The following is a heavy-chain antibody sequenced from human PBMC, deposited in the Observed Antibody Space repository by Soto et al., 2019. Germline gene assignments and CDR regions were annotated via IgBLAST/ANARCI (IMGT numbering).Heavy chain of an antibody. CDR2: MGSGGGT. D-gene: IGHD3-10*01. CDR3: AKRDSGSPIFDY. CDR1: GFTFSSYA. J-gene: IGHJ4*02. Sequence: VQLLESGGGLVQPGGSLRLSCAASGFTFSSYAMSWVRQAPGKGLEWVSAMGSGGGTYYADSVKGRFTISRDNSKNTLYLQMNSLRAEDTAVYYCAKRDSGSPIFDYWGQGTLVTVSS. V-gene: IGHV3-23*01.